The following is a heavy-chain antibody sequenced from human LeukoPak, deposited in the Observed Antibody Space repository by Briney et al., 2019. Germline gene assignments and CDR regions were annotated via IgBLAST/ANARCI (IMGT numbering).Heavy chain of an antibody. CDR1: GGTFSSYA. V-gene: IGHV1-69*13. J-gene: IGHJ6*03. D-gene: IGHD2-15*01. CDR3: ARGSLGYCSGGSCYSFSYYYMDV. CDR2: IIPIFGTA. Sequence: SVKVSCKASGGTFSSYAISWVRQAPGQGLEWMGGIIPIFGTANYAQKFQGRVTITADESTSTAYMELSSLRSEDTAVYYCARGSLGYCSGGSCYSFSYYYMDVWGKGTTVTISS.